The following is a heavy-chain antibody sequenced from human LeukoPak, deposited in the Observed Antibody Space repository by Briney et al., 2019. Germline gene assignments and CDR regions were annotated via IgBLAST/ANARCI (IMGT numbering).Heavy chain of an antibody. V-gene: IGHV1-18*01. J-gene: IGHJ6*03. D-gene: IGHD6-19*01. CDR2: ISAYNGNT. Sequence: ASVKVSCKASGGTFSSYGISWVRQAPGQGLEWMGWISAYNGNTNYAQKLQGRVTMTTDTSTSTAYMELRSLRSDDTAVYYCARVRDTGLVPGDYYYYYYMDVWGKGTTVTVSS. CDR1: GGTFSSYG. CDR3: ARVRDTGLVPGDYYYYYYMDV.